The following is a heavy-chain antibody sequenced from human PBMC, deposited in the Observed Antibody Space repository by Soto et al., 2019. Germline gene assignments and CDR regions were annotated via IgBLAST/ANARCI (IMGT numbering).Heavy chain of an antibody. D-gene: IGHD3-9*01. CDR2: FDPEDGET. J-gene: IGHJ4*02. V-gene: IGHV1-24*01. Sequence: ASVKVSCKVSGYTLTELSMHWVRQAPGKGLEWMGGFDPEDGETIYAQKFQGRVTMTEDTSTDTAYMELSSLRSEDTAVYYCATALLSPYDILTGTDYWGQGTLVTVS. CDR1: GYTLTELS. CDR3: ATALLSPYDILTGTDY.